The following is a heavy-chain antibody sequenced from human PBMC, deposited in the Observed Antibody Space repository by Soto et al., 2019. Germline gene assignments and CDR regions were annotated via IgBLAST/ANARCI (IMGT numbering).Heavy chain of an antibody. J-gene: IGHJ6*02. CDR3: ARGRVLLWFGGNYYYYGMDV. V-gene: IGHV4-4*02. D-gene: IGHD3-10*01. Sequence: SETLSLTCAVSGGSISSSNWWSWVRQPPGKGLEWIGEIYHSGSTNYNPSLKSRVTISVDKSKNQFSLKLSSVTAADTAVYYCARGRVLLWFGGNYYYYGMDVWGQGTTVTVSS. CDR1: GGSISSSNW. CDR2: IYHSGST.